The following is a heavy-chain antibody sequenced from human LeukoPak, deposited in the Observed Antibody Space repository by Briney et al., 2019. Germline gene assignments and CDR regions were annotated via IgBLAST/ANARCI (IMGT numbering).Heavy chain of an antibody. CDR1: DESMSSNSYS. J-gene: IGHJ4*02. CDR2: IFYSRST. Sequence: SETLSLTCSVSDESMSSNSYSWAWIRQAPGKGLEWIATIFYSRSTYYNPSLETRAAISADPSKRQFSLRLSSATAADTAVYYCARDLGQWLVVGFDCWGQGTLVTVSS. D-gene: IGHD6-19*01. CDR3: ARDLGQWLVVGFDC. V-gene: IGHV4-39*07.